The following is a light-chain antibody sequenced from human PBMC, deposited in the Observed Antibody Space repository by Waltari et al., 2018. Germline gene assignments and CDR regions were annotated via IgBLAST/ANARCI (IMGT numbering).Light chain of an antibody. CDR1: SSNIGSNY. Sequence: QSVLTQPPSASGTPGQRVTISCSGSSSNIGSNYVYWYQQLPGTAPKLLIYRNNRRPSGVPDRFSGSKSGTSAALAISGLLSEDEADYYCAAWEDSLSGLVVFGGGTKLTVL. CDR3: AAWEDSLSGLVV. V-gene: IGLV1-47*01. J-gene: IGLJ2*01. CDR2: RNN.